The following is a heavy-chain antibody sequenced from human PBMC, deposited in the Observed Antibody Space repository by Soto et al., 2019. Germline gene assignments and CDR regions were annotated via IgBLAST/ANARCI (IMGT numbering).Heavy chain of an antibody. Sequence: VQLQQWGAGLLKTSETLSLTCAVYGGSFSGYYWSWIRQTPGKRLEWVGDINHGGSANYNPSLTSRPPFSLALSKTQFSLQLTSLIAAATAVYYCARYSSTWSKSLPHWGRGSLVIVSS. V-gene: IGHV4-34*01. CDR2: INHGGSA. D-gene: IGHD6-13*01. J-gene: IGHJ1*01. CDR1: GGSFSGYY. CDR3: ARYSSTWSKSLPH.